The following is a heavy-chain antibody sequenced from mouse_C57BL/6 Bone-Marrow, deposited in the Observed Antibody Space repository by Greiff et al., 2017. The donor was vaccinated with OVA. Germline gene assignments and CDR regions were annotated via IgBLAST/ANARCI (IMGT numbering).Heavy chain of an antibody. D-gene: IGHD1-1*01. CDR1: GIDFSRYW. CDR3: ARLDYYGSSSNWYFDV. Sequence: EVQLLQSGGGLVQPGGSLKLSCAASGIDFSRYWMSWVRRAPGKGLEWIGEINPDSSTINYAPSLKDKFTISRDNAKNTLYLQMSKVRSEDTALYYCARLDYYGSSSNWYFDVWGTGTTVTVSS. J-gene: IGHJ1*03. V-gene: IGHV4-1*01. CDR2: INPDSSTI.